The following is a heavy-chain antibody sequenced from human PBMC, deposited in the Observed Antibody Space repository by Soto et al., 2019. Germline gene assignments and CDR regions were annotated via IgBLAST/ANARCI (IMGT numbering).Heavy chain of an antibody. V-gene: IGHV1-69*12. CDR3: ARDDVDTAMPYGMDV. D-gene: IGHD5-18*01. CDR2: IIPIFGTA. Sequence: QVQLVQSGAEVKKPGSSVKVSCKASGGTFSSYAISWVRQAPGQGLEWMGGIIPIFGTANYAQKFQGRVTSAADESTSTAYMELSSLRSEDTAVYYCARDDVDTAMPYGMDVWGQGTTVTVSS. CDR1: GGTFSSYA. J-gene: IGHJ6*02.